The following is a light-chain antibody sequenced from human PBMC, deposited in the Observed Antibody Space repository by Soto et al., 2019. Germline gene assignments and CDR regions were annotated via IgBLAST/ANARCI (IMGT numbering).Light chain of an antibody. J-gene: IGLJ1*01. CDR1: SSDVGGYNY. V-gene: IGLV2-14*03. CDR3: SSYTTSNTRQIV. Sequence: QSVLPQPASVYGSPGESITISCTGTSSDVGGYNYVSWYQHHPGKAPKLIIYDVTNRPSGVSNPFSGSKSGNTASLTISGLQPEDEADYYCSSYTTSNTRQIVFGTGTKVTVL. CDR2: DVT.